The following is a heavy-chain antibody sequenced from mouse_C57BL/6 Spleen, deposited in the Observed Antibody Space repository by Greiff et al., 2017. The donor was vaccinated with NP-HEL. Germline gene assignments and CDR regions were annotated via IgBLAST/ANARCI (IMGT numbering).Heavy chain of an antibody. D-gene: IGHD2-5*01. J-gene: IGHJ4*01. V-gene: IGHV1-61*01. CDR1: GYTFTSYW. Sequence: QVQLQQSGAELVRPGSSVKLSCKASGYTFTSYWMDWVKQRPGQGLEWIGNIYPSDSETHYNQKFKDKATLTVDKSSSTAYMQLSSLTSEDSAVYYCARGGFHSNYVGAMDYWGQGTSVTVSS. CDR2: IYPSDSET. CDR3: ARGGFHSNYVGAMDY.